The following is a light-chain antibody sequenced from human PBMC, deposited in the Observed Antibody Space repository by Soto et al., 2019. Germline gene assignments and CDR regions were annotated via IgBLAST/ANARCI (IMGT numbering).Light chain of an antibody. CDR2: KSS. Sequence: DIQMTQSPSTLSASVGDRVTITCRASQSISSWLAWYQQKPGKAPKLLIYKSSSLESGDASRFSGSGSGTEFTLTISSLQPDDVANYYCQQYNSYSPWTFGQGTKVEIK. J-gene: IGKJ1*01. CDR1: QSISSW. V-gene: IGKV1-5*03. CDR3: QQYNSYSPWT.